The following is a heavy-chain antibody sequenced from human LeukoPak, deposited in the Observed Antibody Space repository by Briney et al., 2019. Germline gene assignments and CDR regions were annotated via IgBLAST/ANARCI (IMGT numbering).Heavy chain of an antibody. Sequence: AGGSLRLSCGASGFIFSKYGMHWVRQAPGKGLEWVAFINDKGVDKNYADSVKGRFTISRDNSKNTLYLQMNSLRAEDTAVYYCAKDRSPTDYGDPRGAFDYWGQGTLVTVSS. V-gene: IGHV3-30*02. J-gene: IGHJ4*02. CDR3: AKDRSPTDYGDPRGAFDY. CDR2: INDKGVDK. CDR1: GFIFSKYG. D-gene: IGHD4-17*01.